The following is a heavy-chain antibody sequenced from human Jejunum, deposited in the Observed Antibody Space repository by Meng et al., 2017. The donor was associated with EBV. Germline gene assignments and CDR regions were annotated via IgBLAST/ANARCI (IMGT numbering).Heavy chain of an antibody. D-gene: IGHD6-19*01. CDR2: IQPRGIA. Sequence: QEQLQQWRAVLLVPSETLSLTSAVDGRVCSCNDLLGIRRTRWKGLEWIVEIQPRGIANYSPSLRSRVTISVETTKNESALKLSSVTAADTAVYYCSRGSDRAKAGIAWGQGTLVTVSS. CDR3: SRGSDRAKAGIA. CDR1: GRVCSCND. V-gene: IGHV4-34*01. J-gene: IGHJ4*02.